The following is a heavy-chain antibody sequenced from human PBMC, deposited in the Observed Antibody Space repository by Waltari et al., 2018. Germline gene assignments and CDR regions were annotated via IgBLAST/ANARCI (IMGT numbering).Heavy chain of an antibody. CDR1: GYTFTKYS. J-gene: IGHJ4*02. CDR2: IYPGDSDT. D-gene: IGHD3-16*01. V-gene: IGHV5-51*01. CDR3: GTRHGALSFDY. Sequence: EVQLVQSGAEVKKLGESLQISFKGSGYTFTKYSIGWVRQLPGKGLEWMGIIYPGDSDTRYSPSFQGQVTISADKSISTAYLQWSSLKASDTAMYYCGTRHGALSFDYWGQGTLVTVSS.